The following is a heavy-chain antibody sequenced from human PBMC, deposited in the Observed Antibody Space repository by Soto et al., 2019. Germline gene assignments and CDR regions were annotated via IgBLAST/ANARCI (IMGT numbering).Heavy chain of an antibody. V-gene: IGHV1-3*01. CDR3: ARVIYSTVTMAAFDI. Sequence: GASVKVSCKASGYTFTSYAMHWVRQAPGQRLEWMGWINAGNGNTKYSQKFQGRVTITRDTSASTAYMELSSLRSEDTAVYYCARVIYSTVTMAAFDIWGQGTMVTVSS. D-gene: IGHD4-17*01. CDR2: INAGNGNT. CDR1: GYTFTSYA. J-gene: IGHJ3*02.